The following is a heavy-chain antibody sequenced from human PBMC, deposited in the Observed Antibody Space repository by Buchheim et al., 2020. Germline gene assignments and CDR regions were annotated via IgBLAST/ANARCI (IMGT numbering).Heavy chain of an antibody. CDR3: ARDVTYYYDSSGYYSSVY. CDR2: ISSSSSYI. V-gene: IGHV3-21*01. Sequence: EVQLVESGGGLVKPGGSLRLSCAASGFTFSSYSMNWVRQAPGKGLEWVSSISSSSSYIYYADSVKGRFTISRDNAKNSLELQMNSLRAEDTAVYYCARDVTYYYDSSGYYSSVYWGQGTL. CDR1: GFTFSSYS. J-gene: IGHJ4*02. D-gene: IGHD3-22*01.